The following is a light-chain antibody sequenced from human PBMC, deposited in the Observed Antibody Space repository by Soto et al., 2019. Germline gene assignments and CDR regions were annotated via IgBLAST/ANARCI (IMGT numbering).Light chain of an antibody. V-gene: IGKV3-11*01. Sequence: EIVLTQSPATLSLSPGERATLSCRASQSVGSFLAWYQHKPGQAPRLLIYDASTRAPGIPARFSGSRSATGFTLTISSLEPDDFAVDYCHQRSTLWTFGQGTKVEIK. CDR3: HQRSTLWT. J-gene: IGKJ1*01. CDR1: QSVGSF. CDR2: DAS.